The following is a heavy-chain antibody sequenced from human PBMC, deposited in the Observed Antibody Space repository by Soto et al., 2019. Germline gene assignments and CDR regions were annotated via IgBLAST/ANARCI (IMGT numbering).Heavy chain of an antibody. CDR2: IIPYYNTL. CDR1: EGTFNSYA. V-gene: IGHV1-69*01. D-gene: IGHD6-13*01. J-gene: IGHJ4*02. Sequence: QAQVVQSGAEVRKPGSSVKLSCKASEGTFNSYAIAWVRQAPGQGIEWMGGIIPYYNTLNYARKFQDRGTITADDATNTVYMELSSLRSDATAVYFCASGASRWYPYFFDSWAQGNLVTVSS. CDR3: ASGASRWYPYFFDS.